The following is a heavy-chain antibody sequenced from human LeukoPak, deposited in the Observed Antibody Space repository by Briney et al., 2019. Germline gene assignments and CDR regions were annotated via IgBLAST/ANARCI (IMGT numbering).Heavy chain of an antibody. V-gene: IGHV4-34*01. CDR1: GRSFSGYY. D-gene: IGHD2-15*01. CDR3: ARGYCSGGSCHFVY. Sequence: SETLSLTCAVYGRSFSGYYGNWLRQPPGKGGEWIGEINHSGNTNYNPSLKSRVTISVDTSKNQFSLKLSSVTAADTAVYYCARGYCSGGSCHFVYWGQGTLVTVSS. CDR2: INHSGNT. J-gene: IGHJ4*02.